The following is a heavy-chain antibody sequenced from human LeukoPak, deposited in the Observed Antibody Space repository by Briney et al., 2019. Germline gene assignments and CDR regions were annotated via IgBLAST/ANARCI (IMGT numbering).Heavy chain of an antibody. CDR3: ATSTIRRYCSSTSCYTTAFGAFDI. Sequence: ASVKVSCKASGGTFSTYVITWVRQAPGQGLEWMGGIIPIFDTANYAQKFQGRVTITTDESTSTAYMELSSLRSEDTAVYYCATSTIRRYCSSTSCYTTAFGAFDIWGQGTMVTVSS. V-gene: IGHV1-69*05. J-gene: IGHJ3*02. CDR1: GGTFSTYV. D-gene: IGHD2-2*02. CDR2: IIPIFDTA.